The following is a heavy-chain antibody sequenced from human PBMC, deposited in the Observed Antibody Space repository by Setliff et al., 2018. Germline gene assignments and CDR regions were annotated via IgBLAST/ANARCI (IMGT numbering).Heavy chain of an antibody. V-gene: IGHV1-69*13. CDR1: GGTFRSDG. J-gene: IGHJ3*02. CDR3: AKSMTTVTTGGNEAFDI. CDR2: IIPIFGTA. D-gene: IGHD4-17*01. Sequence: SVKVSCKASGGTFRSDGFNWVRQAPGQGLEWMGRIIPIFGTANSAQKFQGRVTITAGESATTAYMELSSLRAEDTAVYYCAKSMTTVTTGGNEAFDIWGQGTMVTVSS.